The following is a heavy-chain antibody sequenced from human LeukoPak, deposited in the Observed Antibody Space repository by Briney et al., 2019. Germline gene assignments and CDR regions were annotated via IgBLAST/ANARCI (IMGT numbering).Heavy chain of an antibody. Sequence: SETLSLTCTVSGGSFSGYFWSWIRQPPGKGLEWIGSIYYSGSTYYNPSLKSRVTISVDTSKNQFSLKLSSVTAADTAVYYCARSSPQLLWFGELSFSDPSSWFDPWGQGTLVTVSS. CDR3: ARSSPQLLWFGELSFSDPSSWFDP. CDR2: IYYSGST. J-gene: IGHJ5*02. D-gene: IGHD3-10*01. CDR1: GGSFSGYF. V-gene: IGHV4-59*12.